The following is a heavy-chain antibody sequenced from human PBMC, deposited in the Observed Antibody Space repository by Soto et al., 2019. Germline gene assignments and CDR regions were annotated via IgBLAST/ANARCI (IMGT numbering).Heavy chain of an antibody. J-gene: IGHJ4*02. CDR2: IIPIFGTA. D-gene: IGHD5-18*01. CDR1: GGTFSSYA. CDR3: ARGGYSYGYPSIDY. V-gene: IGHV1-69*13. Sequence: ASVKVSCKASGGTFSSYAISWVRQAPGQGLEWMGGIIPIFGTANYAQKFQGRVTITADESTSTAYMELSSLRSEDTAVYYCARGGYSYGYPSIDYWGQGTLVTVSS.